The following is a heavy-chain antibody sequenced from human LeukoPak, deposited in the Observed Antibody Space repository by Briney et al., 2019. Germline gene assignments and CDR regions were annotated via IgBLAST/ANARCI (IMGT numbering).Heavy chain of an antibody. CDR3: ARGGGGGSHWTLEGMDV. Sequence: GRSLRLSCVASGFTFNDYAIHWVRQAPGKGLERVAVISYDETDKYYADSVKGRFTISRENSKNTLYLQMSSLRPEDTAVYYCARGGGGGSHWTLEGMDVWGQGTTVTVSS. CDR2: ISYDETDK. D-gene: IGHD1-26*01. V-gene: IGHV3-30-3*01. CDR1: GFTFNDYA. J-gene: IGHJ6*02.